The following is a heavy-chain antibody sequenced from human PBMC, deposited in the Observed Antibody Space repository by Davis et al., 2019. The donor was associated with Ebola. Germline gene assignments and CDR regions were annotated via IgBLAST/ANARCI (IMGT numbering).Heavy chain of an antibody. Sequence: PGGSLRPSCAASGFTFSSYAMHWVRQAPGKGLEWVAVISYDGSNKYYADSVKGRFTIARDNSKNTLYLQMNSLRAEETAVYYCARDVVTMVRGVITDYYYYGMDVWGQGTTVTVSS. CDR2: ISYDGSNK. J-gene: IGHJ6*02. CDR1: GFTFSSYA. V-gene: IGHV3-30-3*01. D-gene: IGHD3-10*01. CDR3: ARDVVTMVRGVITDYYYYGMDV.